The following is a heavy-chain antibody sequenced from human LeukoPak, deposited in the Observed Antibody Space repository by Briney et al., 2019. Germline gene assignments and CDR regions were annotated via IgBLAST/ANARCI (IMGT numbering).Heavy chain of an antibody. CDR3: AKFLIPRYSDNGMDV. CDR1: GFRFSAHS. V-gene: IGHV3-30-3*02. Sequence: GRSLRLSCAASGFRFSAHSVHWVRQAPGKGLEWVAFISYDGKIKQYADSVKGRFTISRDNSKNTLFLQMNSLRAEDTAVYYCAKFLIPRYSDNGMDVWGQGTTVTVSS. CDR2: ISYDGKIK. D-gene: IGHD2-21*01. J-gene: IGHJ6*02.